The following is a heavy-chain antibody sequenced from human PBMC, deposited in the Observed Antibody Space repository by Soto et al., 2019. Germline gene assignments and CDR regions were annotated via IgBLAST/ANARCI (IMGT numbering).Heavy chain of an antibody. D-gene: IGHD3-22*01. Sequence: GGSLRLSCAASGFTFSNFAMNWVRQAPGKGLEWVASISGSGGITDYTYSVKGRFTISRDKSKNTLYLQMNSLRAEDTAVYYCARDRGTWYYDSSGYYDVFDYWGQGTLVTVSS. CDR1: GFTFSNFA. V-gene: IGHV3-23*01. CDR2: ISGSGGIT. CDR3: ARDRGTWYYDSSGYYDVFDY. J-gene: IGHJ4*02.